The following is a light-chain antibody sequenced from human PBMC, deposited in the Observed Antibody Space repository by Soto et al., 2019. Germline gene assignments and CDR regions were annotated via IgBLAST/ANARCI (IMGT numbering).Light chain of an antibody. CDR3: LQDFHFPLS. J-gene: IGKJ4*01. CDR1: QGIGNA. V-gene: IGKV1-6*02. CDR2: AAS. Sequence: AIQRTQSPSSLSASVGDRVTITCRASQGIGNALASYQQKPGKAPKLLIYAASTLQSGFPSRFSGNGSGTDFTLTISSLQPGDLASYYCLQDFHFPLSFGGGTKVEIK.